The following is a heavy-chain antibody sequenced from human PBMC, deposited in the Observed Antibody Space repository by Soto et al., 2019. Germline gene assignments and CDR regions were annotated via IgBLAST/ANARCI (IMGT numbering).Heavy chain of an antibody. CDR3: TTGAYSGSYYLDY. Sequence: EGSLRLSCAASGFTFSNAWMSWVRQAPGKGLEWVGRIKSKTDGGTTDYAAPVKGRFTISRDDSKNTLYLQMNSLKTEDTVVYYCTTGAYSGSYYLDYWGQGTLVTVSS. CDR1: GFTFSNAW. D-gene: IGHD1-26*01. V-gene: IGHV3-15*01. J-gene: IGHJ4*02. CDR2: IKSKTDGGTT.